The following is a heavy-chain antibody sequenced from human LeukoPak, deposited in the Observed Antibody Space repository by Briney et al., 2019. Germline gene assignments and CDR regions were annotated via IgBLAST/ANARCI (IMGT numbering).Heavy chain of an antibody. D-gene: IGHD6-13*01. J-gene: IGHJ4*02. V-gene: IGHV1-2*04. Sequence: ASVKVSCKPSGYTFTANYMHWVRQAPGQGLEWMGWMNTNTGDAYNVQKFQGCVTMTRDTSITTAYMELSRLTLDDTAVYYCARGSGTSWYDYWGQGTLVTVSS. CDR3: ARGSGTSWYDY. CDR2: MNTNTGDA. CDR1: GYTFTANY.